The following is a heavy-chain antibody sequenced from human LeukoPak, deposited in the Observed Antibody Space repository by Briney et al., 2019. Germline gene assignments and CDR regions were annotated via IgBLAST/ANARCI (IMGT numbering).Heavy chain of an antibody. CDR2: IRGGGGRT. CDR3: ANSGTSPYYFDY. CDR1: GITFSNYA. J-gene: IGHJ4*02. Sequence: GGSLRLSCAASGITFSNYAMTWVRQAPGKGPEWVSGIRGGGGRTYYADSVKGRFTISRDNSKNTLYLQMNSLRAEDTAVYYCANSGTSPYYFDYWGQGTLVTVSS. D-gene: IGHD6-13*01. V-gene: IGHV3-23*01.